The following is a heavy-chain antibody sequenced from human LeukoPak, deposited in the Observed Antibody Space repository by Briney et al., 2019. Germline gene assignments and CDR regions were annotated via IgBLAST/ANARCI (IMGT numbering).Heavy chain of an antibody. J-gene: IGHJ4*02. D-gene: IGHD1-14*01. CDR2: INPGGSSM. CDR1: GFTFSSYW. V-gene: IGHV3-74*01. Sequence: GRSLRLSCAASGFTFSSYWMRWVRQVPGKGLVWVARINPGGSSMTYADSVKGRFTISRDNAKNTLYLQMGSLRAEDTGVYYCARSNQADDYWGQGTLVTVSS. CDR3: ARSNQADDY.